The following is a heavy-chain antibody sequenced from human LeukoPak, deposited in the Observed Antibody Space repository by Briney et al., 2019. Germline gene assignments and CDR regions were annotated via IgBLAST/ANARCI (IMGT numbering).Heavy chain of an antibody. J-gene: IGHJ4*02. V-gene: IGHV1-46*01. Sequence: GASVKVSSKASGYTFTSYYMHWVRQAPGQGLEWMGIINPSGGSTSYAQKFQGRVTMTRDTSTSTVYMELSSLRSEDTAVYYCARGVGKGKPFHYDFWSGYYAYWGQGTLVTVSS. CDR3: ARGVGKGKPFHYDFWSGYYAY. CDR1: GYTFTSYY. CDR2: INPSGGST. D-gene: IGHD3-3*01.